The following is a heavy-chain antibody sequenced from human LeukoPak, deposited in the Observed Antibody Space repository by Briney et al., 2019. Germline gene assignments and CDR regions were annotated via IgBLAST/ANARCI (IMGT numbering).Heavy chain of an antibody. Sequence: SETLSLTCTVSGYSISSGYYWGWIWQPPGKGLEWIGSIYHSGSTYYNPSLKSRVTISVDTSKNQFSLKLSSVTAADTAVYYCARITVTTLGYYYYMDVWGKGTTVTVSS. CDR1: GYSISSGYY. CDR2: IYHSGST. J-gene: IGHJ6*03. CDR3: ARITVTTLGYYYYMDV. D-gene: IGHD4-17*01. V-gene: IGHV4-38-2*02.